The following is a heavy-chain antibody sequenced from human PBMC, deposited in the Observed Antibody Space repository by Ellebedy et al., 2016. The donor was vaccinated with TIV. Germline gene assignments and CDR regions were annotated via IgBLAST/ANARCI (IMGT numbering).Heavy chain of an antibody. CDR2: ISGRGGST. CDR1: GFTFSSYA. J-gene: IGHJ4*02. CDR3: AKVLPSGWAGAD. D-gene: IGHD6-19*01. Sequence: GGSLRLSXAASGFTFSSYAMSWVRQAPGKGLEWVSGISGRGGSTYYADSVKGRFTISRDNSKNTLYLQMNSLRAEDTAVYYCAKVLPSGWAGADWGQGTLVTVSS. V-gene: IGHV3-23*01.